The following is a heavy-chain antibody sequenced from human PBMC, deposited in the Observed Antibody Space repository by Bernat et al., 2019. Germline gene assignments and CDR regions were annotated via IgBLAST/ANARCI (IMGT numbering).Heavy chain of an antibody. V-gene: IGHV1-18*01. J-gene: IGHJ2*01. Sequence: QGELVQSGTEMKKLGASVRVSCKAPGFIFMSNGFAWVRQAPGQGLEWMGRVSAYNGDTQYAQKFQGRVLMTTDSSTTTAYMELKNLRSDDTAVYFCATTSVSLYWYFDLWGRGTLVTVSS. CDR2: VSAYNGDT. CDR3: ATTSVSLYWYFDL. CDR1: GFIFMSNG.